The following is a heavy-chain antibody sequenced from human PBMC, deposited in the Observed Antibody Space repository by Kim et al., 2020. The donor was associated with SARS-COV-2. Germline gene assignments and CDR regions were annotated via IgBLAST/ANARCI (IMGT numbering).Heavy chain of an antibody. J-gene: IGHJ6*03. D-gene: IGHD6-13*01. CDR1: GFTFDDYA. CDR3: AKDHASFPGTECAHPYYFYMYI. CDR2: ISWNSGSI. V-gene: IGHV3-9*01. Sequence: GGSLRLSCAASGFTFDDYAMHWVRQAPGKGLEWVSGISWNSGSIDYAVSVKGRFTISRDNAKKSLSLQMDSLRAEDTALYYCAKDHASFPGTECAHPYYFYMYIRGKGTTVSVSS.